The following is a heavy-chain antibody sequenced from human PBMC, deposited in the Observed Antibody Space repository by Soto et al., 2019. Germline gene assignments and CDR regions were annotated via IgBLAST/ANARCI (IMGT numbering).Heavy chain of an antibody. Sequence: QVQLVQSGAEVKKPGSSVKVSCKTSGVSFNNNGIGWVRQAPGHGLEWMGGVSPPFRTSNYARTFQGRISNTADASTGTVNMELSSLTSEDTAQYYCARVLYYGSGSYSPYGMDVWGQGTTVTVSS. CDR2: VSPPFRTS. CDR3: ARVLYYGSGSYSPYGMDV. D-gene: IGHD3-10*01. J-gene: IGHJ6*02. CDR1: GVSFNNNG. V-gene: IGHV1-69*01.